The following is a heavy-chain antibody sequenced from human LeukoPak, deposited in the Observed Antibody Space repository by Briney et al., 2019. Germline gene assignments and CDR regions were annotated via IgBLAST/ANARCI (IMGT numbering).Heavy chain of an antibody. CDR2: IYYIGST. V-gene: IGHV4-39*07. D-gene: IGHD3-10*01. CDR1: GDSISSSPYY. J-gene: IGHJ5*02. CDR3: ARGTGMIRGAAGS. Sequence: ASETLSLTCTVSGDSISSSPYYWGWVRQPPGKGLEWIGSIYYIGSTHYNPSLKRRVTISVDTSKNQFSLKLTSVTAADTAVYYCARGTGMIRGAAGSWGQGTLVTVSS.